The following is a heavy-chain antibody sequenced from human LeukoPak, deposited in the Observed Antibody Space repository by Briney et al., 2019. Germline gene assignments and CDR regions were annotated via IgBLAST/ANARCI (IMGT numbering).Heavy chain of an antibody. CDR1: GYTFTSYA. V-gene: IGHV1-3*01. CDR2: INAGNGNT. J-gene: IGHJ2*01. CDR3: ARVREPHWYFDL. Sequence: ASVKVSCKASGYTFTSYAMHWVRQAPGQRLEWMGWINAGNGNTKYSQKFQGRVTITTDESTSTAYMELSSLRSEDTAVYYCARVREPHWYFDLWGRGTLVTVSS. D-gene: IGHD5-24*01.